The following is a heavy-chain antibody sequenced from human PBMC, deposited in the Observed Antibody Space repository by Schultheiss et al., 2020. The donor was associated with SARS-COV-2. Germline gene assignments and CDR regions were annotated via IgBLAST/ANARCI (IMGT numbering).Heavy chain of an antibody. D-gene: IGHD6-13*01. V-gene: IGHV3-53*01. CDR1: GFTVSSNY. CDR3: ARGIAAAGADY. Sequence: GGSLRLSCAASGFTVSSNYMSWVRQAPGKGLEWVSVIYSGGSTYYADSVKGRFTISRDNAKNSLYLQMNSLRAEDTAVYYCARGIAAAGADYWGQGTLVTVSS. J-gene: IGHJ4*02. CDR2: IYSGGST.